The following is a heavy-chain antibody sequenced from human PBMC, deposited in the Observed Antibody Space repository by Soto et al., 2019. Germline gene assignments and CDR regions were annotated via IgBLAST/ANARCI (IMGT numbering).Heavy chain of an antibody. D-gene: IGHD3-16*01. CDR1: GYTFTSYY. Sequence: GASVKVSCKASGYTFTSYYMHWVRQAPGQGLEWMGIINPSGGSTSYAQKFQGRVTMTRDTSTSTVYMELSSLRSEDTAVYYCAIYDFVGNSVARSLGHPPPQKDAFDIWGQGTMVTVSS. V-gene: IGHV1-46*01. CDR2: INPSGGST. CDR3: AIYDFVGNSVARSLGHPPPQKDAFDI. J-gene: IGHJ3*02.